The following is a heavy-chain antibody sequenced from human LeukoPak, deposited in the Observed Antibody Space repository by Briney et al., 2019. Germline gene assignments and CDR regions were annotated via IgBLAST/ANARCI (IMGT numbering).Heavy chain of an antibody. Sequence: ASVKVSCKVSGYTLTELSMRWVRQAPGKGLEWMGGFDPEDGETIYAQKFQGRVTMTEDTSTDTAYMELSSLGSEDTAVYYCAPYYYDSSGYIHNWFDPWGQGTLVTVSS. J-gene: IGHJ5*02. CDR1: GYTLTELS. D-gene: IGHD3-22*01. CDR3: APYYYDSSGYIHNWFDP. V-gene: IGHV1-24*01. CDR2: FDPEDGET.